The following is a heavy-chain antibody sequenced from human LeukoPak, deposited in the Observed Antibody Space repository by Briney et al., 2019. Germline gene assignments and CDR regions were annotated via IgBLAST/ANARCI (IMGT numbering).Heavy chain of an antibody. V-gene: IGHV4-59*08. CDR3: ARIGDRDDTYFDY. CDR1: GGSISSYY. D-gene: IGHD3-16*01. J-gene: IGHJ4*02. Sequence: SETLSLTCTVSGGSISSYYWSWIRQPPGKGLEWIGYIYYSGSTNYNPSLKSRVTISVDTSKNQFSLKLSSVTAADTAVYYCARIGDRDDTYFDYWGQGTLVTVPS. CDR2: IYYSGST.